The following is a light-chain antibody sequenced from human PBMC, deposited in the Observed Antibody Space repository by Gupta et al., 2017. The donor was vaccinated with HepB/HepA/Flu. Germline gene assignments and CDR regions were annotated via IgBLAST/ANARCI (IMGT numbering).Light chain of an antibody. J-gene: IGKJ2*01. Sequence: DAVMTQSPLSLPVTLGQPASISCRSSQSLLYSDGYTYLNWFQQRPGQSPRRLIYKVSNRDSGVPDRFSGSGSGTDFTLKISRVDAEDVGIYYCMQGTYWPRTFGQGTKLEIK. CDR3: MQGTYWPRT. CDR2: KVS. V-gene: IGKV2-30*01. CDR1: QSLLYSDGYTY.